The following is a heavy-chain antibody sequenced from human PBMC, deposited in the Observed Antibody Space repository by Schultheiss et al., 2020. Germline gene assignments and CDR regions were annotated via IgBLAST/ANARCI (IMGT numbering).Heavy chain of an antibody. J-gene: IGHJ4*02. CDR2: IWYDGSNK. Sequence: GGSLRLSCAASGFTFSSYAMSWVRQAPGKGLEWVAVIWYDGSNKYYADSVKGRFTISRDNSKNTLYLQMNSLRAEDTAVYYCAKDLGVRGNSDYWGQGTLVTVSS. CDR3: AKDLGVRGNSDY. CDR1: GFTFSSYA. V-gene: IGHV3-33*06. D-gene: IGHD3-10*01.